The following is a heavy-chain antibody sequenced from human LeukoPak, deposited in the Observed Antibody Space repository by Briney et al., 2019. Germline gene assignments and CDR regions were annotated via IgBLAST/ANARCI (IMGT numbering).Heavy chain of an antibody. CDR3: ARAYCTSTSCFG. CDR1: GFTFSSYN. Sequence: RGSLRLSCAASGFTFSSYNMNWVRQAPGKGLEWVSSISYSSRARYYADSVKGRLTISRDNFKASLYLQMDSLRAEDTAVYYGARAYCTSTSCFGWGQGTLVTVSS. CDR2: ISYSSRAR. V-gene: IGHV3-48*01. D-gene: IGHD2-2*01. J-gene: IGHJ4*02.